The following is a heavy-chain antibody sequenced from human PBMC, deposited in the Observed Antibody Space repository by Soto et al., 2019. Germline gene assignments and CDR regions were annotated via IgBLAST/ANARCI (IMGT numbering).Heavy chain of an antibody. CDR2: INPSGGST. CDR1: GYTFTSYY. CDR3: AIGNRAAAGTGLGMDV. D-gene: IGHD6-13*01. Sequence: VASVKVSCKASGYTFTSYYMHWVRQAPGQGLEWMGIINPSGGSTSYAQKFQGRVTMTRDTSTSTVYMELSSLRSEDTAVYYCAIGNRAAAGTGLGMDVWGQGTTVTVSS. J-gene: IGHJ6*02. V-gene: IGHV1-46*01.